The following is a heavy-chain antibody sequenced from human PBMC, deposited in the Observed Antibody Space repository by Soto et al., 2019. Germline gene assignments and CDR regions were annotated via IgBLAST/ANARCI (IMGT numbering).Heavy chain of an antibody. Sequence: QVQLQESGPGLVKPSQTLSLTCTVSGGSISSGGYYWNWIRQHPGKGLEWIGYIYYRGYTYYNLSIKSRVTISVDPSKTQFSRKLSSVTAAVTAVYYCAREPSIWGQGTLVTVSS. J-gene: IGHJ4*02. CDR1: GGSISSGGYY. CDR3: AREPSI. CDR2: IYYRGYT. V-gene: IGHV4-31*03.